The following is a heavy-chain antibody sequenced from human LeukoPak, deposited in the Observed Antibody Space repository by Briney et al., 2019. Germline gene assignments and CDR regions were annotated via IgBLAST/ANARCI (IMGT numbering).Heavy chain of an antibody. CDR3: ASGDYGGNPAAETHFDY. Sequence: GESLKISCKGSGSRFTSYWIGWVRQLPGKGLEWMGIIFPGDSDTRFSPSFQGQVTISADKSISTAYLQWSSLKASDTAMYYCASGDYGGNPAAETHFDYWGQGTLVTVSS. CDR1: GSRFTSYW. J-gene: IGHJ4*02. V-gene: IGHV5-51*01. CDR2: IFPGDSDT. D-gene: IGHD4-23*01.